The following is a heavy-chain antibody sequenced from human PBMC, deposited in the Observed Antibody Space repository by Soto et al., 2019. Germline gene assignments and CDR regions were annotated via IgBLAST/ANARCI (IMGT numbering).Heavy chain of an antibody. Sequence: AATLSPACTVTADSINSRSYYWEWIRPPPGKGLEWIGSIYYSGRTYNNPSLRSRVSMSIDTSKDQFSLKLKSVTAADTALYFCARQRTSVVTQAYFDVWGPGSLVTVSS. V-gene: IGHV4-39*01. CDR2: IYYSGRT. CDR3: ARQRTSVVTQAYFDV. CDR1: ADSINSRSYY. J-gene: IGHJ4*02. D-gene: IGHD2-21*02.